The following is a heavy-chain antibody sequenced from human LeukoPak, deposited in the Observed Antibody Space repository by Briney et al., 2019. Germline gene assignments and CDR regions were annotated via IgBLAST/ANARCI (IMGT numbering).Heavy chain of an antibody. Sequence: ASVKVSCKASGYTFTGYYMHWVRQAPGKGLEWMGGFDPEDGETIYAQKFQGRVTMTEDTSTDTAYMELSSLRSEDTAVYYCATGPDSWSGYYTFDYWGQGTLVTVSS. CDR3: ATGPDSWSGYYTFDY. J-gene: IGHJ4*02. CDR2: FDPEDGET. V-gene: IGHV1-24*01. D-gene: IGHD3-3*01. CDR1: GYTFTGYY.